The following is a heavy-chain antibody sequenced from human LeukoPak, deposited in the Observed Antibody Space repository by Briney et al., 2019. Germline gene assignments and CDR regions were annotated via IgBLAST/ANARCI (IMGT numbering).Heavy chain of an antibody. CDR2: IYNSGST. J-gene: IGHJ4*02. D-gene: IGHD3-22*01. CDR1: GFTVSTNF. Sequence: GGSLRLSCAASGFTVSTNFISWVRQAPGKGLEWVSVIYNSGSTYYADSVKGRFTISRDNSKNTLYLHMNSLRAEDTAVYYCASDILYDSRGSLDYWVQGPLVTVSS. CDR3: ASDILYDSRGSLDY. V-gene: IGHV3-53*01.